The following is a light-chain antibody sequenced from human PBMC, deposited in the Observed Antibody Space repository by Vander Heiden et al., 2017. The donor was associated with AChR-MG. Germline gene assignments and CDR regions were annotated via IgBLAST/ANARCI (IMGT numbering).Light chain of an antibody. V-gene: IGLV1-47*01. CDR3: AAWDNSLSGLV. CDR1: TSNTGSNF. CDR2: RDN. Sequence: QSVLAQPPSASGTPGQRVTIPYSGSTSNTGSNFVYWYQQVSGTAHKLLISRDNQRPSGVPDRFSGSKSGTSASLAISGLRSEDEADYYCAAWDNSLSGLVFGGGTKLTVL. J-gene: IGLJ3*02.